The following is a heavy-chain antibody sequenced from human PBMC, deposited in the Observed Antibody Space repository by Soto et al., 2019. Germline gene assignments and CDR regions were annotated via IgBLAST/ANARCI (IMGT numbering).Heavy chain of an antibody. J-gene: IGHJ5*02. D-gene: IGHD2-8*02. V-gene: IGHV2-5*02. CDR1: GFSLSTSGVG. CDR2: IYWDDDK. Sequence: QITLKESGPTLVKPTQTLTLTCTFSGFSLSTSGVGVGWIRQPPGKALEWLALIYWDDDKRYSPSLKSRLTTTKDTSKNQVVLTMTNMDPVDTATYYCAHRRGVWNGFDPWGQGTLVTVSS. CDR3: AHRRGVWNGFDP.